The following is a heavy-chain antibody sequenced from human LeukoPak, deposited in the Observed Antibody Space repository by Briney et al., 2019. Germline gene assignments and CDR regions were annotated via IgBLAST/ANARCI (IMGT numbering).Heavy chain of an antibody. CDR3: AKARHYGSGSYYINYYYYYYMDV. J-gene: IGHJ6*03. CDR2: ISGSGDST. CDR1: GFTFSSYA. V-gene: IGHV3-23*01. Sequence: PGGSLRLSCAASGFTFSSYAMSWVRQAPGKGLEWVSAISGSGDSTYYADSVKGRFTISRDNSKNTLYLQMNSLRAEDTAIYYCAKARHYGSGSYYINYYYYYYMDVWGKGTTVTVSS. D-gene: IGHD3-10*01.